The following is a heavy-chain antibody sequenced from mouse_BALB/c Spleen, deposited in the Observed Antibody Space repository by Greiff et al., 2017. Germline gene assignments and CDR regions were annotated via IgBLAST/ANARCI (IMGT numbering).Heavy chain of an antibody. D-gene: IGHD1-1*01. CDR3: ARGITTVVADFDY. V-gene: IGHV5-6-5*01. CDR1: GFTFSSYA. CDR2: ISSGGST. J-gene: IGHJ2*01. Sequence: EVQGVESGGGLVKPGGSLKLSCAASGFTFSSYAMSWVRQTPEKRLEWVASISSGGSTYYPDSVKGRFTISRDNARIILYLQMSSLRSEDTAMYYCARGITTVVADFDYWGQGTTLTVSS.